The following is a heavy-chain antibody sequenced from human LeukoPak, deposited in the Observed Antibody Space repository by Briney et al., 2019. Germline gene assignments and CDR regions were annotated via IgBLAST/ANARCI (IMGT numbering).Heavy chain of an antibody. Sequence: GGSLRLSCAASGFTFSDYYMSWIRQAPGKGLEWVSYISSSGSTIYYADSVKGRFTISRDNAKNSLYLQMNSLRAEDTAVYYCARDPWYSSSWYPSYYYGMDVWGQGTTVTVSS. CDR1: GFTFSDYY. CDR3: ARDPWYSSSWYPSYYYGMDV. J-gene: IGHJ6*02. CDR2: ISSSGSTI. D-gene: IGHD6-13*01. V-gene: IGHV3-11*01.